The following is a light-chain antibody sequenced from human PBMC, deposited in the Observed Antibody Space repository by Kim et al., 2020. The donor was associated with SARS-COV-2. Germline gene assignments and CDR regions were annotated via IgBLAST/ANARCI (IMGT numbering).Light chain of an antibody. CDR2: YDT. J-gene: IGLJ2*01. Sequence: AQGKTARIPCGENSFGLQSVPWYQQKPGQAPVLVIYYDTDRPSGIPERFSGSNSGNTATLTISRVEAGDEADYYCQVWDTGSDHPIFGGGTQLTVL. CDR1: SFGLQS. CDR3: QVWDTGSDHPI. V-gene: IGLV3-21*04.